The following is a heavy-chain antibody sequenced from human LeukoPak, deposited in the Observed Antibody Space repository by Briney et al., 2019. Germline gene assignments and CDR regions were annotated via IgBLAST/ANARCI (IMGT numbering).Heavy chain of an antibody. D-gene: IGHD4-17*01. J-gene: IGHJ4*02. CDR3: ARGDPTVTTKQNFDY. CDR2: IWYDGSNK. CDR1: GFXFSNYD. Sequence: GRSLRLSCAASGFXFSNYDIHWVRQAPGKGLEWVAVIWYDGSNKYYADSVKGRFTISRDNSKNTLYLQMNSLRVEDTAVYYCARGDPTVTTKQNFDYWGQGTLVTVSS. V-gene: IGHV3-33*01.